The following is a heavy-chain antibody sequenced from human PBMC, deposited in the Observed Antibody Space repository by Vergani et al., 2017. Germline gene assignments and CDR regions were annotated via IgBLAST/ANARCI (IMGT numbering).Heavy chain of an antibody. CDR1: GASVSGYY. CDR2: IYYSGST. J-gene: IGHJ4*02. D-gene: IGHD4-17*01. Sequence: QVQLQESGPGLVKPSETLSLTCAVSGASVSGYYWSWIRQPPGKGLEWIGYIYYSGSTYYNPSLKSRVTISVDTSKNQFSLKLSSVTAADTAVYYCARAGNYGDYGADRWGQGTLVTVSS. V-gene: IGHV4-59*08. CDR3: ARAGNYGDYGADR.